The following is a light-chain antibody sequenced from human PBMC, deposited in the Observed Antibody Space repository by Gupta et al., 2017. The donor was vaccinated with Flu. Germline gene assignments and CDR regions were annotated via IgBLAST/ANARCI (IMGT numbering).Light chain of an antibody. J-gene: IGKJ2*01. V-gene: IGKV1-39*01. CDR1: QSIRTY. CDR3: QQSYRIPYT. Sequence: DSQMSHSPSPLSASPGDRVTITCRASQSIRTYLNWYQQKPGEVPKLLIYLTSSLQSGAPSRFSGSGSETDFPLTISSLPPEDFATYFCQQSYRIPYTFGQGTKLDIK. CDR2: LTS.